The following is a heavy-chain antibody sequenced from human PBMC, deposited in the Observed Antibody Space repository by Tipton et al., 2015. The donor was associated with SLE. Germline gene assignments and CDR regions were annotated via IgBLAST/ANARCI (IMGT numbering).Heavy chain of an antibody. CDR3: ARSDYGDWYFAL. CDR1: GGSISSGGYS. J-gene: IGHJ2*01. CDR2: IYHSGNT. V-gene: IGHV4-30-2*01. D-gene: IGHD4-17*01. Sequence: TLSLTCAVSGGSISSGGYSWGWIRQPPGKGLEWIGGIYHSGNTYYKPSLKSRVTMSVDTSKNQFSLKLSSVTAADTAVYHCARSDYGDWYFALWGRGTLVTVSS.